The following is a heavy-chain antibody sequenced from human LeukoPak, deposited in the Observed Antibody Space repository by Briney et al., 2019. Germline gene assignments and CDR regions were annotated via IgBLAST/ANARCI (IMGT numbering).Heavy chain of an antibody. V-gene: IGHV3-33*01. CDR3: AREHAGITMIVVDDDAFDI. D-gene: IGHD3-22*01. Sequence: PGGSLRLSCAASGFTFSSYGMHWVRQAPGKGLEWVAVIWYDGSNKYYADSVKGRFTISRDNSKNTLYLQMNSLRAEDTAVYYCAREHAGITMIVVDDDAFDIWGQGTMVTVSS. J-gene: IGHJ3*02. CDR1: GFTFSSYG. CDR2: IWYDGSNK.